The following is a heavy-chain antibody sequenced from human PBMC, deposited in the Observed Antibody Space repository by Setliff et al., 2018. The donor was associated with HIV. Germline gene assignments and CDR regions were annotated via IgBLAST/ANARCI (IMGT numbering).Heavy chain of an antibody. CDR2: IFPGGAT. CDR1: GVSISSYY. J-gene: IGHJ3*02. CDR3: ARGMLRSSWYAHHDAFDI. V-gene: IGHV4-59*01. Sequence: SETLSLTCSVSGVSISSYYWSWIRHSPGKGLEWIGIIFPGGATNYNPSLTSRVTISVDTSKNHLFLKLSSVTAADTAVYYCARGMLRSSWYAHHDAFDIWGQGTMVTV. D-gene: IGHD6-13*01.